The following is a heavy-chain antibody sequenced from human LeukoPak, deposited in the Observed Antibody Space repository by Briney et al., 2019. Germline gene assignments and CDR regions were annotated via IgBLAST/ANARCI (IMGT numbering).Heavy chain of an antibody. J-gene: IGHJ4*02. D-gene: IGHD5-24*01. Sequence: PGGSLSLSFAASGFLFSKFWWTWSGQAQGKGLEWVANIKEDDSEIYYVESVKGRFTISRDNAKNSLYLEMSSLRVEDTAVYFCARLRSLDKWGQGTLVTVS. V-gene: IGHV3-7*01. CDR1: GFLFSKFW. CDR2: IKEDDSEI. CDR3: ARLRSLDK.